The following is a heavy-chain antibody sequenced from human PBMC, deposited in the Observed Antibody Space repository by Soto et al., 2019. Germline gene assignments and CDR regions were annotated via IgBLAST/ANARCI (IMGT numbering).Heavy chain of an antibody. V-gene: IGHV1-69*02. D-gene: IGHD6-19*01. CDR2: IIPILGIA. CDR3: ASTDREYSSGWYDYYGMDV. Sequence: ASVKVSCKASGGTFSSYTISWVRQAPGQGLEWMGRIIPILGIANYAQKFQGRVTITADKSTSTAYMELSSLRSEDTAVYYCASTDREYSSGWYDYYGMDVWGQGTTVTVSS. J-gene: IGHJ6*02. CDR1: GGTFSSYT.